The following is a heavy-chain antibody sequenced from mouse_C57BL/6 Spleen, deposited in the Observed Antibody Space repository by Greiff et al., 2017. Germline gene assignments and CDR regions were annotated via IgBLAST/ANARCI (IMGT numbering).Heavy chain of an antibody. V-gene: IGHV1-26*01. D-gene: IGHD4-1*01. J-gene: IGHJ2*01. CDR2: INPNNGGT. CDR3: ARWDWDEGFDY. Sequence: VQLQQSGPELVKPGASVKISCKASGYTFTDYYMNWVKQSHGKSLEWIGDINPNNGGTSYNQKFKGKATLTVDKTSSTAYMELRSLTSEDSAVYYCARWDWDEGFDYWGQGTTLTVSS. CDR1: GYTFTDYY.